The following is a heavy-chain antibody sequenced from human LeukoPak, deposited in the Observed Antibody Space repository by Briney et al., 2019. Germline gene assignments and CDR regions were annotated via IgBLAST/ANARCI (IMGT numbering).Heavy chain of an antibody. CDR1: GFTVSSNY. J-gene: IGHJ6*02. V-gene: IGHV3-30-3*01. CDR2: ISYDGSSK. Sequence: QPGGSLRLSCAASGFTVSSNYMNWVRQAPGKGLEWVAVISYDGSSKYYADSVKGRFTISRDNSKNTLYLQMNSLRAEDTAVYYCARVGISYGRYYYGMDVWGQGTTVTVSS. D-gene: IGHD5-18*01. CDR3: ARVGISYGRYYYGMDV.